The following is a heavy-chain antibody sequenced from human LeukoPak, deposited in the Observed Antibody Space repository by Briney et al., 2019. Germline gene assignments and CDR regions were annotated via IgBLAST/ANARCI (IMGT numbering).Heavy chain of an antibody. CDR3: AITGYDYGDYLAGDY. V-gene: IGHV4-4*07. D-gene: IGHD4-17*01. Sequence: SETLSLTCTVSGGSISSYYWSWIRQPAGKGLEWIGRIYTSGSTNYNPSLKSRVTMSVDTSKNQFSLKLGSVTAADTAVYYCAITGYDYGDYLAGDYWGQGTLVTVSS. CDR1: GGSISSYY. J-gene: IGHJ4*02. CDR2: IYTSGST.